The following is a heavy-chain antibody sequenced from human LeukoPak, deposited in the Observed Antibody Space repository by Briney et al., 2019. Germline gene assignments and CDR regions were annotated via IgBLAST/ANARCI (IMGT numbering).Heavy chain of an antibody. CDR2: ISSSSSTI. D-gene: IGHD5-12*01. V-gene: IGHV3-48*04. J-gene: IGHJ6*03. CDR3: AREGVGWLWADYYYMDV. CDR1: GFTFSSYS. Sequence: PGGSLRLSCAASGFTFSSYSMNWVRQAPGKGLEWVSYISSSSSTIYYADSVKGRFTISRDNAKNSLYLQMNSLRAEDTAVYYCAREGVGWLWADYYYMDVWGKGTTVTVSS.